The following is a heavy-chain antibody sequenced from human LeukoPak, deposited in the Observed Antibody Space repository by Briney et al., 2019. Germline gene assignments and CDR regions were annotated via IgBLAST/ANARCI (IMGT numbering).Heavy chain of an antibody. J-gene: IGHJ6*03. D-gene: IGHD1-14*01. CDR2: ISGSGGST. CDR1: GFTFGGHA. V-gene: IGHV3-23*01. CDR3: AKQTGYYYYYYMDV. Sequence: PGGSLRLSCAASGFTFGGHAMSWVRQAPGKGLEWVSAISGSGGSTYYVDSVKGRFTISRDKSKNTLYLQMNSLRAEDTAVYYCAKQTGYYYYYYMDVWGKGTTVTVSS.